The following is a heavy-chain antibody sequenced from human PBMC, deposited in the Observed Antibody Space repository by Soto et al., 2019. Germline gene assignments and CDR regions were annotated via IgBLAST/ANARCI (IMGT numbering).Heavy chain of an antibody. V-gene: IGHV3-30*18. D-gene: IGHD3-22*01. CDR1: GFTFSSYG. Sequence: QVQLVESGGGVVQPGRSLRLSCAASGFTFSSYGMHWVRQAPGKGLEWVAIISYDGNYKYYADSVKGRFTISRDNSKNTLYLQMNSLRAEDTAVCYCGKVSTYYYDSTFDYWGQGTLVTVSS. J-gene: IGHJ4*02. CDR3: GKVSTYYYDSTFDY. CDR2: ISYDGNYK.